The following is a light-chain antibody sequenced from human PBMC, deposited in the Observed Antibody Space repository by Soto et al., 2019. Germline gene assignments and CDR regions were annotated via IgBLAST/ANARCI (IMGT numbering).Light chain of an antibody. CDR3: QSYDSSLSGSNVV. V-gene: IGLV1-40*01. CDR2: GNS. J-gene: IGLJ2*01. CDR1: SSNIGAGYD. Sequence: QAVVTQPPSVSGAPGQRVTISCTGSSSNIGAGYDVHWYQQLPGTAPKLLMYGNSNRPSGVPDRFSGSKSGTSASLAITGLQAEDEADYYCQSYDSSLSGSNVVFGGGTKVTVL.